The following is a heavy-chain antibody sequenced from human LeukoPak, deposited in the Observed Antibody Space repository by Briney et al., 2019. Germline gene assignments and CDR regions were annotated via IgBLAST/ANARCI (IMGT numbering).Heavy chain of an antibody. J-gene: IGHJ5*02. D-gene: IGHD6-13*01. V-gene: IGHV1-2*02. CDR1: GYTLTELS. CDR3: AREGSSWYRESNWFDP. CDR2: INPNSGGT. Sequence: ASVKVSCKVSGYTLTELSMHWVRQAPGQGLEWMGWINPNSGGTNYAQKFQGRVTMTRDTSISTAYMELSRLRSDDTAVYYCAREGSSWYRESNWFDPWGQGTLVTVSS.